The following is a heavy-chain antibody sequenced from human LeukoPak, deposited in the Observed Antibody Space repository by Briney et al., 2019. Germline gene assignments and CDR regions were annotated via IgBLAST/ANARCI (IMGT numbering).Heavy chain of an antibody. J-gene: IGHJ4*02. CDR2: MYYSGST. CDR3: ALGYSSTWRTPAAIEY. D-gene: IGHD6-13*01. V-gene: IGHV4-59*01. Sequence: SATLSLTCTVSGDSLSSYYWSWIRQPRGKGLEGIGYMYYSGSTSYNPSLMSRVTISVDSSKNQFSLRLSSVTAADTAMYYCALGYSSTWRTPAAIEYWGQGTLVTVSP. CDR1: GDSLSSYY.